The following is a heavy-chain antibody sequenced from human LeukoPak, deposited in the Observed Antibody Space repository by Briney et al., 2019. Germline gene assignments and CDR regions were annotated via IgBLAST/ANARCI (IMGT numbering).Heavy chain of an antibody. CDR2: IRYDGTNK. J-gene: IGHJ4*02. V-gene: IGHV3-30*02. CDR3: AKAGSIRLDY. Sequence: GGSLRLSCAASGFTFSSYGMHWVRQAPGKGLEWVAFIRYDGTNKYYADSVKGRFTISRDNSKNTLYLQMNSLRAEDTAVYYCAKAGSIRLDYWGQGTLVTVSS. D-gene: IGHD1-26*01. CDR1: GFTFSSYG.